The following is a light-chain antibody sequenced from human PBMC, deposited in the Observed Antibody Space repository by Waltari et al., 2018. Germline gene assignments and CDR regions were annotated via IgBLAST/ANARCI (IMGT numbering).Light chain of an antibody. J-gene: IGKJ2*01. Sequence: EIVLTQSPATLSLSPGERATLSCRASPSVASYLAWYQQKPGQAPRLLIYDASNRATGIPARFSGSGSGTDFTLTISSLEPEDFGLYYCQQRSNALTFGQGTKLEI. CDR1: PSVASY. V-gene: IGKV3-11*01. CDR3: QQRSNALT. CDR2: DAS.